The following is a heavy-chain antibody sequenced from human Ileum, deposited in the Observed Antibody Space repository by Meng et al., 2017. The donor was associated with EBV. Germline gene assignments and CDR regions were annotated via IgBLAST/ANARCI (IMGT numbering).Heavy chain of an antibody. CDR2: IFYRGNT. J-gene: IGHJ4*02. CDR3: VSAYDYGDYEAFAY. Sequence: HPHLLESCPGRGRPSEPLSLTCSVSGDSMSSSNYYWGWIRQSPGKALECIGTIFYRGNTFYNPSLKTRLTISVDTSKNEFSLNLKSVTAADTAVYYCVSAYDYGDYEAFAYWGLGSLVTVSS. CDR1: GDSMSSSNYY. D-gene: IGHD4-17*01. V-gene: IGHV4-39*07.